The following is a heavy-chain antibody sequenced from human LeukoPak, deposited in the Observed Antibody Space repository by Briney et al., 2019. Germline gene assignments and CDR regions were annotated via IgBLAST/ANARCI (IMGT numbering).Heavy chain of an antibody. J-gene: IGHJ3*02. CDR1: GYSISSGYY. D-gene: IGHD3-9*01. Sequence: SETLSLTCTVSGYSISSGYYWGWIRQPPGKGLEWIGSIYHSGSTYYNPSLKSRVTISVDTSKNQFSLKLSSVTAADTAVYYCARDPPTEAPHVLRYFDWPAPNAFDIWGQGAMVTVSS. V-gene: IGHV4-38-2*02. CDR2: IYHSGST. CDR3: ARDPPTEAPHVLRYFDWPAPNAFDI.